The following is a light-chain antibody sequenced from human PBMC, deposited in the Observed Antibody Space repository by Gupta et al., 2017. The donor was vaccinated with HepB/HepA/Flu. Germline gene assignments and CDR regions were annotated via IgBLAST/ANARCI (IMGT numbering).Light chain of an antibody. CDR3: ISYTGTSTRYV. Sequence: QSALTQPASVSGSPGQSITISCTGTSSDIGAYNYVSWYQQHPGKAPKLLIYDVSDRPSGVSSRFSGSKSANTASLTISGLQAEDEADFYCISYTGTSTRYVFGTGTKVTVL. CDR2: DVS. CDR1: SSDIGAYNY. V-gene: IGLV2-14*03. J-gene: IGLJ1*01.